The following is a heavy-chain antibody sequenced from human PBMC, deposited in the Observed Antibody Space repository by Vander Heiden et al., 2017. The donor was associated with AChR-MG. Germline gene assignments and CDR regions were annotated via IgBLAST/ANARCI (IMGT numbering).Heavy chain of an antibody. V-gene: IGHV1-8*01. CDR3: ASPRDSSADHDAFDI. Sequence: HVQLVQSGAEVKKPGASVKVSCKASGYTFTSYDINWLRQATGQGLEWMGWMSPNSGNTGYEQKLQGRVTMTRNTSISTAYMELSSLRSEDTAVYYCASPRDSSADHDAFDIWGQGTMVTVSS. CDR2: MSPNSGNT. J-gene: IGHJ3*02. CDR1: GYTFTSYD. D-gene: IGHD6-25*01.